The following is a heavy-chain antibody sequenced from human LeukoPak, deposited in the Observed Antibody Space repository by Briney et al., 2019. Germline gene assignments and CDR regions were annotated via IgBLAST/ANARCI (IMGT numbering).Heavy chain of an antibody. Sequence: ASVRVSCKASGYSFIGYYIRWVRQAPGKGPEWMGWINPNSGSTNYARKFQGRITITRDTSISTAYLELSRLIFDDTAVYYCARELVATIPPYYYGLDVWGQGTTVTVSS. D-gene: IGHD5-12*01. CDR1: GYSFIGYY. CDR3: ARELVATIPPYYYGLDV. V-gene: IGHV1-2*02. CDR2: INPNSGST. J-gene: IGHJ6*02.